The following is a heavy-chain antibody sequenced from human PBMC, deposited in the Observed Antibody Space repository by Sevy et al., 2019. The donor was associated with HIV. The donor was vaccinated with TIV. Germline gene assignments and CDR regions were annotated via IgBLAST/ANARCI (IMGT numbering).Heavy chain of an antibody. D-gene: IGHD1-26*01. J-gene: IGHJ4*02. CDR3: AREAGATYYGLPDS. CDR2: INPISGGT. Sequence: ASVKVSCKASGYTFTDNYLHWVRQAPGQGLEWMGRINPISGGTKYAQKFQDRVTMTRDTSISTAYMEMSRLRFDDTALYYCAREAGATYYGLPDSWGQGSLVTVSS. V-gene: IGHV1-2*06. CDR1: GYTFTDNY.